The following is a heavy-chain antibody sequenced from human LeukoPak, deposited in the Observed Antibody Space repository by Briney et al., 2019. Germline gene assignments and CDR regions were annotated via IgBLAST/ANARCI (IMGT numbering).Heavy chain of an antibody. V-gene: IGHV6-1*01. CDR1: GDSVSSKNGA. J-gene: IGHJ4*02. Sequence: SQTLSLTCVVSGDSVSSKNGAWNWIRQSPSRGLEWLGGTYYRSKWYNDYAESMEGRMTISQDTSKNQYSLHLNSVTPDDTAVYYCARDFGTTGWHTFAYWGQGTQVTVSS. D-gene: IGHD6-19*01. CDR3: ARDFGTTGWHTFAY. CDR2: TYYRSKWYN.